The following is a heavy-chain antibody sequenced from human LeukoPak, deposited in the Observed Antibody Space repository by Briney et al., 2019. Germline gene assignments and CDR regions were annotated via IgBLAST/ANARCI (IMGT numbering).Heavy chain of an antibody. Sequence: PGGSLRLSCAASGFTFSSYAIHWVRQAPGKGLGWVALISSDGSSKYYANSVKGRFTVSRDNSKNTLYLQMNSLRAEDTAVYYCARDGWDSSGSLFYWGQGTLVTVSS. CDR1: GFTFSSYA. CDR3: ARDGWDSSGSLFY. D-gene: IGHD3-22*01. V-gene: IGHV3-30-3*01. CDR2: ISSDGSSK. J-gene: IGHJ4*02.